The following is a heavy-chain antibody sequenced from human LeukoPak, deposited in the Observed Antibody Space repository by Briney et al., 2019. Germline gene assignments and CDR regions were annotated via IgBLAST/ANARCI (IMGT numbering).Heavy chain of an antibody. V-gene: IGHV4-39*07. D-gene: IGHD3-10*01. CDR1: GGSISSSSYY. Sequence: SETLSLTCTVSGGSISSSSYYWGWIRQPPGKGLEWIGSIYYSGSTYYNPSLKSRVTISVDTSKNQFSLKLSSVTAADTAVYYCARDGNYYGSGSPLYWGQGTLVTVSS. J-gene: IGHJ4*02. CDR3: ARDGNYYGSGSPLY. CDR2: IYYSGST.